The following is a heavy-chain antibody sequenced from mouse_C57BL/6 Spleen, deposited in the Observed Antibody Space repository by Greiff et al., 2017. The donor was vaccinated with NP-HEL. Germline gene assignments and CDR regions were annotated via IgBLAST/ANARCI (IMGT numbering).Heavy chain of an antibody. CDR1: GYTFTDYE. V-gene: IGHV1-15*01. CDR3: TRELGY. J-gene: IGHJ2*01. Sequence: VQLQQSGAELVRPGASVTLSCKASGYTFTDYEMHWVKQTPVHGLEWIGAIDPETGGTASNQKFQGKAILTADKSSSTAYMELRSLTSEDSAVYYCTRELGYWGQGTTLTVSS. CDR2: IDPETGGT.